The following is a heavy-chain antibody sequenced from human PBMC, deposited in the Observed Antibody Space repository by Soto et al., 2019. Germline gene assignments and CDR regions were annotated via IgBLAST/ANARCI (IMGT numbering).Heavy chain of an antibody. J-gene: IGHJ3*02. CDR2: ISGSGGRT. D-gene: IGHD3-16*01. CDR3: AKGGYYSLFDI. Sequence: GGSLRLSCAASGFTFSSYAMSWVRQTPGKGLEWVSGISGSGGRTYYADSVKGRFTISRDNSNNTLSLQMHILRVEDTAVYFCAKGGYYSLFDIWGQGTMVTVSS. V-gene: IGHV3-23*01. CDR1: GFTFSSYA.